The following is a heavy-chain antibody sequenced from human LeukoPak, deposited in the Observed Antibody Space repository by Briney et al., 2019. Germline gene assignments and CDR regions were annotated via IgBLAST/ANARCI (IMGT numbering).Heavy chain of an antibody. CDR3: ARRDYVLDY. CDR1: GGSFSGYY. V-gene: IGHV4-34*01. Sequence: SETLSLTCAVYGGSFSGYYWSWIRQPPGKGLEWIGEINHSGSTNYNPSLKSRVTISVDTSKNQFSLKLSSVTAADTAVYYCARRDYVLDYWGQGTLVSVSS. J-gene: IGHJ4*02. D-gene: IGHD4-17*01. CDR2: INHSGST.